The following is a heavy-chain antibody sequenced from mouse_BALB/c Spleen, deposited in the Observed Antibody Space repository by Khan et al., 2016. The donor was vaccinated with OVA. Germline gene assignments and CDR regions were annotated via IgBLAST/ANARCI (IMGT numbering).Heavy chain of an antibody. CDR2: IYPGGDTT. D-gene: IGHD4-1*01. CDR3: ARAGWDVFAY. Sequence: QVQLQQPGPELVKPGASVKMSCKASGYTFTDYVMNWVKQRNGQGLEWIGQIYPGGDTTYYNEKFKGKAPLPAARSSRTASMHLSTPTSEDAAVYFCARAGWDVFAYWGQGTLVTVSA. V-gene: IGHV1-77*01. CDR1: GYTFTDYV. J-gene: IGHJ3*01.